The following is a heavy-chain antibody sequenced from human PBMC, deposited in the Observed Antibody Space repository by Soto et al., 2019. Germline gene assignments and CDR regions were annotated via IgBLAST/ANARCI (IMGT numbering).Heavy chain of an antibody. D-gene: IGHD6-19*01. Sequence: QPGGSLRLSCAASGFTFSSYAMSWVRQAPGMGLEWVSATSGSGTSTYSADSVKGRFTISRDNSKNTLYLQMNSLRAEDTAVYYCAKDWQWLVQANYYFDYWGQGTLVTVSS. CDR3: AKDWQWLVQANYYFDY. J-gene: IGHJ4*02. CDR1: GFTFSSYA. CDR2: TSGSGTST. V-gene: IGHV3-23*01.